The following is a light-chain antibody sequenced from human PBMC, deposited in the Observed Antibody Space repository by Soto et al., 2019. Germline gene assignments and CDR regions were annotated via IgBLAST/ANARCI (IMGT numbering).Light chain of an antibody. CDR1: QSVSSSY. CDR3: QQYGSSPLT. J-gene: IGKJ4*01. V-gene: IGKV3-20*01. Sequence: ELVLPQSPGTLSLSPGERATHYCRASQSVSSSYLAWYQLKSVQAPRLVIYGASSWAIGISDRFSGSGSGTDFTFTISRLEPEDFAVYYCQQYGSSPLTFGGGTKVDIK. CDR2: GAS.